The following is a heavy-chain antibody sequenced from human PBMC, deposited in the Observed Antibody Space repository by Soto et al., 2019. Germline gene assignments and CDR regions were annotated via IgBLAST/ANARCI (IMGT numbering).Heavy chain of an antibody. CDR3: ARDLMAYGAFQDFHY. Sequence: SQNLSLTCAISVYSVSSNSAAWNWIMQSPSRGLEWLGRTYYRSKWYNDYAVSVKSRITTNPDTSKNRFSLQLNSVTPEDTAVYYCARDLMAYGAFQDFHYWGQGTLVTLS. J-gene: IGHJ4*02. CDR1: VYSVSSNSAA. CDR2: TYYRSKWYN. D-gene: IGHD4-17*01. V-gene: IGHV6-1*01.